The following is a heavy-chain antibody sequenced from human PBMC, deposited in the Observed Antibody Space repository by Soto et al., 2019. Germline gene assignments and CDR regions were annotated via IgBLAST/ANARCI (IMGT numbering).Heavy chain of an antibody. V-gene: IGHV3-48*01. CDR2: ISSSSSI. J-gene: IGHJ4*02. CDR1: GFTFSTYS. CDR3: ARDSGRYCSSTSCYADIEY. D-gene: IGHD2-2*01. Sequence: GGSLRLSCAASGFTFSTYSMNWVRQAPGKGLEWVSYISSSSSINYADSVKGRFTISRDNAKSSLYLQMNSLRAEDTAVYYCARDSGRYCSSTSCYADIEYWGQGALVTVSS.